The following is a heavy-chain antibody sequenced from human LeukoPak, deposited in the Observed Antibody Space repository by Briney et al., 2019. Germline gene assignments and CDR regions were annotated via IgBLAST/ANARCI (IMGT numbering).Heavy chain of an antibody. Sequence: GGSLRLSCAASGFTFSSYAMHWVRQAPGKGLEWVSAISGSGGSTYYADSVKGRFTISRDNSKNTLYLQMNSLRAEDTAVYYCAKDPVSSTSWGYYYMDVWGKGTTVTVSS. CDR1: GFTFSSYA. CDR3: AKDPVSSTSWGYYYMDV. D-gene: IGHD2-2*01. V-gene: IGHV3-23*01. J-gene: IGHJ6*03. CDR2: ISGSGGST.